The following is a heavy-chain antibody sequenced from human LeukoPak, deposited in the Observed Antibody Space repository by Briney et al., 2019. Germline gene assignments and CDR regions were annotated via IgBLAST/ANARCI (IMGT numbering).Heavy chain of an antibody. CDR3: ARDREAAAGSLPDY. D-gene: IGHD6-13*01. CDR1: GYTFTSHY. J-gene: IGHJ4*02. V-gene: IGHV1-46*01. Sequence: ASVKVSCKASGYTFTSHYMHWVRQAPGQGLEWMGIINPSGGGTRYAQKFQGRVTMTRDTPTSTVYMELSSLSSEDTAVYYCARDREAAAGSLPDYWGQGTLVIVSS. CDR2: INPSGGGT.